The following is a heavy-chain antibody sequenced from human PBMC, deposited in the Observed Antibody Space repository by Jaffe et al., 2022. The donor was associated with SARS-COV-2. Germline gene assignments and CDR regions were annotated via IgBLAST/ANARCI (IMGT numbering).Heavy chain of an antibody. J-gene: IGHJ4*02. CDR2: ISGSGGST. CDR1: GFTFSSYA. Sequence: EVQLLESGGGLVQPGGSLRLSCAASGFTFSSYAMSWVRQAPGKGLEWVSAISGSGGSTYYADSVKGRFTISRDNSKNTLYLQMNSLRAEDTAVYYCAKAIPGYSSSWSYYFDYWGQGTLVTVSS. D-gene: IGHD6-13*01. V-gene: IGHV3-23*01. CDR3: AKAIPGYSSSWSYYFDY.